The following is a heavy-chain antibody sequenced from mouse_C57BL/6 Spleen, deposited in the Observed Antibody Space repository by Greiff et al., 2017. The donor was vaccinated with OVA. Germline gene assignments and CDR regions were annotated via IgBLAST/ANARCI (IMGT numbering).Heavy chain of an antibody. CDR1: GYTFTSYW. J-gene: IGHJ4*01. CDR3: ARSPSTPSMDY. CDR2: IHPNSGST. D-gene: IGHD5-1*01. Sequence: QVQLQQPGAELVKPGASVKLSCKASGYTFTSYWMHWVKQRPGQGLEWIGMIHPNSGSTNYNEKFKSKATLTVDKSSSTAYMQLSSLTSEDSAVYYCARSPSTPSMDYWGQGTSVTVSS. V-gene: IGHV1-64*01.